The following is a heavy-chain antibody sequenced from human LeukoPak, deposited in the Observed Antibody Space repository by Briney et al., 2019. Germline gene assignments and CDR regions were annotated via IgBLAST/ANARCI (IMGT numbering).Heavy chain of an antibody. Sequence: GGSLRLSCAGSGFSFSDYHMSWIRQAPGKGLEWVSHISGSGSTICYADSVKGRFTISRDDAESSLYLQMNSLRVEDTAVYYCARDRGLKNTIQVAEVDYWGQGTLVTVSS. D-gene: IGHD3-10*01. CDR1: GFSFSDYH. J-gene: IGHJ4*02. CDR3: ARDRGLKNTIQVAEVDY. V-gene: IGHV3-11*04. CDR2: ISGSGSTI.